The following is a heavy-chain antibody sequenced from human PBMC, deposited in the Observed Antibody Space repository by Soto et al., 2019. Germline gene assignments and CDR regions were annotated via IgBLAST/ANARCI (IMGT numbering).Heavy chain of an antibody. CDR2: IKQDGSEK. V-gene: IGHV3-7*01. Sequence: EVQLVESGGGLVQPGGSLRLSCAASGFTFSSYWMSWVRQAPGKGLEWVANIKQDGSEKYYVDSVKGRFTISRDNAENSLYLQMNSLRAEDTAVYYCARVDYDFWSGYSYYYYMDVWGKGTTVTVSS. CDR3: ARVDYDFWSGYSYYYYMDV. J-gene: IGHJ6*03. D-gene: IGHD3-3*01. CDR1: GFTFSSYW.